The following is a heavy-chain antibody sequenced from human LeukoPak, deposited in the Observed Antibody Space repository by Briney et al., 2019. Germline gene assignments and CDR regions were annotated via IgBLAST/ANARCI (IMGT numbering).Heavy chain of an antibody. CDR1: GFTFSSYE. D-gene: IGHD6-19*01. CDR3: ARDPVAVPGPRDYGMDV. J-gene: IGHJ6*02. Sequence: GGSLRLSCAASGFTFSSYEMNWVRQAPGKGLEWVSYISSRGNAIYYADSVKGRFIISRDNAKNSLYLQMNSLRAEDTAVYYCARDPVAVPGPRDYGMDVWGQGTTVTVSS. CDR2: ISSRGNAI. V-gene: IGHV3-48*03.